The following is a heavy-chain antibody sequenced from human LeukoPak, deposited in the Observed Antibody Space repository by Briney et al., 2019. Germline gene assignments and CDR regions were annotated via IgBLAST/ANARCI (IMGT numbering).Heavy chain of an antibody. J-gene: IGHJ6*03. V-gene: IGHV4-34*01. D-gene: IGHD3-22*01. CDR3: ARGRQEVTMIVVVMTAVSYYLDV. Sequence: PSETLSLTCAVYGGSFSGYYWTWIRQAPGKGLEWIGEINPSGRISYNPSLKSRLTISVDASKNQFSLNLRSLTAADTAVYYCARGRQEVTMIVVVMTAVSYYLDVWGKGTTVTVS. CDR1: GGSFSGYY. CDR2: INPSGRI.